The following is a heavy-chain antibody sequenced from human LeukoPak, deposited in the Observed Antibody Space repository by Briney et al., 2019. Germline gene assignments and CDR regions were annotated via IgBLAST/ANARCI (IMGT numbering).Heavy chain of an antibody. V-gene: IGHV4-4*07. CDR1: GGSMSSYY. J-gene: IGHJ4*02. D-gene: IGHD2-2*01. CDR2: IYSSGST. CDR3: VRDTYSCSDTSCYDS. Sequence: SGTLSLTCTVSGGSMSSYYWSWIRQPAGKGLEWIGRIYSSGSTNYNPSLKSRVTMSIDTSKNQFSLKLSSVTAADTAVYYCVRDTYSCSDTSCYDSWGQGTLVTVSS.